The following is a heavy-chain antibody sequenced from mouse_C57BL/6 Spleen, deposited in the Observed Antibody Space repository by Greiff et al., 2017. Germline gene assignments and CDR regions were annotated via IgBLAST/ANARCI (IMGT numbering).Heavy chain of an antibody. V-gene: IGHV2-2*02. J-gene: IGHJ2*01. CDR3: ARNENYSNDFDY. CDR1: GFSLTSYG. CDR2: IWSGGST. Sequence: VQLQQSGPGLVQPSQSLSITCTVSGFSLTSYGVHWVRQSPGKGLEWLGVIWSGGSTDYNAAFISRLSISKYNSKSQVFFKMHSLQANDTAIYYCARNENYSNDFDYWGQGTTLTVSS. D-gene: IGHD2-5*01.